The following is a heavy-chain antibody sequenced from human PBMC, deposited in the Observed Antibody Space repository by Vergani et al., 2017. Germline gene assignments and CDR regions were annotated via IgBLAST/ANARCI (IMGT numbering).Heavy chain of an antibody. D-gene: IGHD6-19*01. CDR3: ARDWAVAGIGDGNWFDP. Sequence: QVQLVQSGAEVKKPGASVKVSCKASGYTFTGYYMHWVRQAPGQGLERMGWINPNSGGTNYAQKFQGRVTMTRDTSISTAYMELSRLRSDDTAVYYCARDWAVAGIGDGNWFDPWGQGTLVTVSS. CDR1: GYTFTGYY. V-gene: IGHV1-2*02. CDR2: INPNSGGT. J-gene: IGHJ5*02.